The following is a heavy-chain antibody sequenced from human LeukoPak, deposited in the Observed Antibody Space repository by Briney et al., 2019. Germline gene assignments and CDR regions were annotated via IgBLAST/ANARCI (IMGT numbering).Heavy chain of an antibody. Sequence: SETLSLTCTVSGGSISSTSYYWGWIRQPPGKGLEWIGSIYYSGSSFDNPALKSRVTISVDTSKNQFSLKLSSVTAADTAVYYCARHRSGWLQSSFDYWGQGTLVTVSS. J-gene: IGHJ4*02. D-gene: IGHD5-24*01. V-gene: IGHV4-39*01. CDR3: ARHRSGWLQSSFDY. CDR1: GGSISSTSYY. CDR2: IYYSGSS.